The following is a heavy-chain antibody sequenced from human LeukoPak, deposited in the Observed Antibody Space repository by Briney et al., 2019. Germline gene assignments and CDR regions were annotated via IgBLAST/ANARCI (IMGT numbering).Heavy chain of an antibody. CDR2: MNPNSGNT. D-gene: IGHD2-2*01. J-gene: IGHJ6*03. V-gene: IGHV1-8*03. CDR1: GYTFTSYD. CDR3: ARQYQLPYYYYYMDV. Sequence: WASVKVSCKASGYTFTSYDINWVRQATGQGLEWMGWMNPNSGNTGYAQKFQGRVTITRNTSISTAYMELSSLRSEDTAVYYCARQYQLPYYYYYMDVWGKGTTVTVSS.